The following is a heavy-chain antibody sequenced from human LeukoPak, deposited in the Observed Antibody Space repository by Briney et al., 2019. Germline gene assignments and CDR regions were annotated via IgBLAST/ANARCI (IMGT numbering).Heavy chain of an antibody. Sequence: ASVKVSCKASGYTFTGYYMHWVRQAPGQGLEWMGWINPNSGGTNYAQKFQGRVTMTRDTSISTAYMELSRLRSDDTAVYYCARDKSMTTETLGDYWGQGTLVTVSS. V-gene: IGHV1-2*02. CDR3: ARDKSMTTETLGDY. D-gene: IGHD4-17*01. CDR2: INPNSGGT. J-gene: IGHJ4*02. CDR1: GYTFTGYY.